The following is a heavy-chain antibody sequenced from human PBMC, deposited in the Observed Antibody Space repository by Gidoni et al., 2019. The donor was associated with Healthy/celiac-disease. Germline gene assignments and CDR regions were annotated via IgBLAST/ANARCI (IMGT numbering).Heavy chain of an antibody. CDR1: GFTFSSYA. CDR3: AKDDDRTYSKVSRWFDP. CDR2: ISGSGGST. D-gene: IGHD4-4*01. V-gene: IGHV3-23*01. Sequence: EVQLLESGGGLVQPGGSLRLSCAASGFTFSSYAMSWVRQAPGKGLEWVSAISGSGGSTYYADSVKGRFTISRDNSKNTLYLQMNSLRAEDTAVYYCAKDDDRTYSKVSRWFDPWGQGTLVTVSS. J-gene: IGHJ5*02.